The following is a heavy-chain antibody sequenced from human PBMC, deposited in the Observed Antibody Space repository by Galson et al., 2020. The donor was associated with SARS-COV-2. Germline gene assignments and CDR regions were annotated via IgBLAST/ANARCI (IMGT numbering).Heavy chain of an antibody. D-gene: IGHD5-12*01. CDR3: ARLVRYNYSNHFDY. J-gene: IGHJ4*02. CDR1: GGSISSGNYY. Sequence: SQTLSLTCTVSGGSISSGNYYWSWIRQHPGKGLEWIGYIYYSGSTYYNPSLKSRVTISVDTSKNQFSLKLSSVTAADTAVYYCARLVRYNYSNHFDYWGQGTLVTVSS. V-gene: IGHV4-31*03. CDR2: IYYSGST.